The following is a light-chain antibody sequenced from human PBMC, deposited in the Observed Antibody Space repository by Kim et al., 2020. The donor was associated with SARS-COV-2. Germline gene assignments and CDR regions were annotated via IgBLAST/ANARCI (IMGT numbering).Light chain of an antibody. Sequence: AWGQKGRKKNQEDSLKRYYAKGKQQKQEQATRLVIESKNKGPSGIQDRYSGYSPGNTASLTTTGAQAEDEADYYCTSRDSNGNKMVFGGGTKVNDL. CDR3: TSRDSNGNKMV. J-gene: IGLJ2*01. V-gene: IGLV3-19*01. CDR1: SLKRYY. CDR2: SKN.